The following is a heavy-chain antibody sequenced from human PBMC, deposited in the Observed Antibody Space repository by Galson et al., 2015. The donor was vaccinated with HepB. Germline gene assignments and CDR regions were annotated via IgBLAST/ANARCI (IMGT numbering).Heavy chain of an antibody. D-gene: IGHD6-25*01. CDR2: IFSGGNT. CDR3: ARDYSSAWLGY. CDR1: GFTVSSNY. V-gene: IGHV3-66*01. Sequence: SLRLSCAASGFTVSSNYMGWVRQAPGKGLEWVSIIFSGGNTYYAESVKGRFTISRDNSKNTVNLQMNSLKAEDTAVYYCARDYSSAWLGYWGQGTLVTVSS. J-gene: IGHJ4*02.